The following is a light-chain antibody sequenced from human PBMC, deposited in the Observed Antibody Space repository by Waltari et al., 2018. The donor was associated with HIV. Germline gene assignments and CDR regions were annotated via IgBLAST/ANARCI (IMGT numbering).Light chain of an antibody. CDR1: SNTIGGYNH. CDR2: DVS. CDR3: SSYAGSYPV. J-gene: IGLJ3*02. V-gene: IGLV2-11*01. Sequence: QSALTQPRSVSGSPGQSVTMSCTGTSNTIGGYNHVSWYQQHPSKGPKLMIDDVSQRPSGVPDRVSGSKSGNTASLTISGLQAEDEADYYCSSYAGSYPVFGGGTKLTVL.